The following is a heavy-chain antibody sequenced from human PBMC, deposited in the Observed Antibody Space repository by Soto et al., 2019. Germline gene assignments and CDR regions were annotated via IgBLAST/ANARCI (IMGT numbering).Heavy chain of an antibody. V-gene: IGHV1-46*01. CDR3: ARDLAAGDH. CDR1: GYTFTHYY. CDR2: INPARGST. J-gene: IGHJ4*02. Sequence: QVQLVQSGAEVRKPGASVKVSCRTSGYTFTHYYVHWVRQAPGQGLEWLGIINPARGSTNYAHELQGRLTLTMDPSTTTLYLELSGLRGEDTALFFCARDLAAGDHWGQGTLVTVSS. D-gene: IGHD6-13*01.